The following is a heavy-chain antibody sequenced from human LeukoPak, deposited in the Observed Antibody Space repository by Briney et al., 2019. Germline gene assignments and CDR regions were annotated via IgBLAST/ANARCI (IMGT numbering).Heavy chain of an antibody. CDR2: ISAYNGNT. D-gene: IGHD3-22*01. CDR3: ARGLGYYYDSSGYYRS. J-gene: IGHJ5*02. V-gene: IGHV1-18*01. Sequence: GASAKVSCKASGYTFTSYGISWVRQAPGQGLEWMGWISAYNGNTNYAQKLQGRVTMTTDTSTSTAYMELRSLRSDDTAVYYCARGLGYYYDSSGYYRSWGQGTLVTVSS. CDR1: GYTFTSYG.